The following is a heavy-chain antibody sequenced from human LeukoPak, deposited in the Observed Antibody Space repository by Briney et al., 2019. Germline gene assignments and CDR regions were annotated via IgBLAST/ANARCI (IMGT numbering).Heavy chain of an antibody. Sequence: SETLSLTCGVSGYSISSGYYWGWTRQPPGKGLEWIGSIYQSGRTYYNPSLKSRVTISVDTSKNQFSLKLRSVTAADTAVYYCARPTPYCSGGSCYFDYWGQGTLVTVSS. D-gene: IGHD2-15*01. CDR3: ARPTPYCSGGSCYFDY. V-gene: IGHV4-38-2*01. CDR2: IYQSGRT. J-gene: IGHJ4*02. CDR1: GYSISSGYY.